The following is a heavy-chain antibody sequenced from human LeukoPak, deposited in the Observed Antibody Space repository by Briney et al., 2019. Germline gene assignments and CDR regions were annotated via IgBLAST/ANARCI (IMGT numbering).Heavy chain of an antibody. D-gene: IGHD2-21*02. CDR2: INPNSGGT. CDR1: GYTCTGYY. Sequence: GASVKVSCKASGYTCTGYYMHWVRQAPGQGLEWMGWINPNSGGTNYAQKFQGRVTMTRDTSISTAYMELSRLRSDDTAVYYCARNHLIGVVVTDYWGQGTLVTVSS. CDR3: ARNHLIGVVVTDY. J-gene: IGHJ4*02. V-gene: IGHV1-2*02.